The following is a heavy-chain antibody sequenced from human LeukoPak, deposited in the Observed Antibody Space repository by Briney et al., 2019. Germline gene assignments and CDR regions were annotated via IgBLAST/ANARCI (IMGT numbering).Heavy chain of an antibody. D-gene: IGHD3-3*01. V-gene: IGHV3-30*02. Sequence: GGSLRLPCAVSGFTFSNSGMHWVRQAPGKGLEWVAFIRYDGSEKFYADSVKGRFTTSRDNAKNTLYLQMNSLRAEDTAVYYCARVLQGEWFFDYWGQGTLVTVSS. CDR3: ARVLQGEWFFDY. J-gene: IGHJ4*02. CDR1: GFTFSNSG. CDR2: IRYDGSEK.